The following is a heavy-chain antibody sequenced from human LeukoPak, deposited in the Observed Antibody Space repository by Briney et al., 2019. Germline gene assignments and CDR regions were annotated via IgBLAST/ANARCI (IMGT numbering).Heavy chain of an antibody. D-gene: IGHD6-13*01. Sequence: SETLSLTCTVSGGSISSYYWSWIRQPPGKGLEWIGYIYYSGSTNYSPSLKSRVTISVDTSKNQFSLKLSSVTAADTAVYYCARGGQAAQSSSWYFYFDYWGQGTLVTVSS. J-gene: IGHJ4*02. V-gene: IGHV4-59*01. CDR1: GGSISSYY. CDR2: IYYSGST. CDR3: ARGGQAAQSSSWYFYFDY.